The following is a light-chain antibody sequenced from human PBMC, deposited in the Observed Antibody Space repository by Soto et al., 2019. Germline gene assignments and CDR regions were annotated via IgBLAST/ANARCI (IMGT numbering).Light chain of an antibody. V-gene: IGKV3-20*01. Sequence: SVLTQSPGTLSLSPGEGATLSCRTSQSISSTYLAWYQQRPGQAPRLLIYAASSRATGIPDRFSGSGSGTDFTLIISRLENADFSVYYCQQYFSSLYTFGQGTKLESK. CDR3: QQYFSSLYT. CDR1: QSISSTY. J-gene: IGKJ2*01. CDR2: AAS.